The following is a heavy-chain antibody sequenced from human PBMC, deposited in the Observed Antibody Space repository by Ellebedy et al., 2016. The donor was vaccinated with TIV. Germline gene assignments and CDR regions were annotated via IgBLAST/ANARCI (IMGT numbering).Heavy chain of an antibody. CDR2: IIPIFGTA. CDR1: GGTFSSYA. D-gene: IGHD2-15*01. Sequence: SVKVSXXASGGTFSSYAISWVRQAPGQGLEWMGGIIPIFGTANYAQKFQGRVTITADKSTSTAYMELSSLRSEDTAVYYCARGYCSGGSCYGYYYYGMDVWGQGTTVTVSS. J-gene: IGHJ6*02. V-gene: IGHV1-69*06. CDR3: ARGYCSGGSCYGYYYYGMDV.